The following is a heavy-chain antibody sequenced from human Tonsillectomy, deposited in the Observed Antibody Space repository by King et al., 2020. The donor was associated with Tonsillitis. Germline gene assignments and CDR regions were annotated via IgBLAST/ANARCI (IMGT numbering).Heavy chain of an antibody. V-gene: IGHV3-15*01. J-gene: IGHJ1*01. CDR1: GFTFSNAW. CDR3: TTGRLRLYFQH. D-gene: IGHD4-17*01. Sequence: VQLVESGGGLVKPGGSLRLSCAASGFTFSNAWMSWVRQAPGKGLEWVGRIKSKTDGGTTDYAAPVKGRFTISRDDSRNTLYLQMNSLKTEDTAVYYCTTGRLRLYFQHWGQGTLVTVSS. CDR2: IKSKTDGGTT.